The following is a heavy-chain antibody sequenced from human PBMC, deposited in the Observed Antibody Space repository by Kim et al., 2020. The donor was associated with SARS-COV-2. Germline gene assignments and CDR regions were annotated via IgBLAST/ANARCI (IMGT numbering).Heavy chain of an antibody. J-gene: IGHJ4*02. CDR2: INHSGST. V-gene: IGHV4-34*01. CDR1: GGSFSGYY. CDR3: ARVSGYSYGPTSDY. D-gene: IGHD5-18*01. Sequence: SETLSLTCAVYGGSFSGYYWSWIRQPPGKGLEWIGEINHSGSTNYNPSLKSRVTISVDTSKNQFSLKLSSVTAADTAVYYCARVSGYSYGPTSDYWGQGTLVTVSS.